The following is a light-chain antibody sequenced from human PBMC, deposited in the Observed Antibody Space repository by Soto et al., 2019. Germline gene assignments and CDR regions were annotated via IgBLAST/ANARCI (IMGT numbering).Light chain of an antibody. Sequence: QSVLTQPASVSGSPGQSITISCTGTSSDVGGYNFVSWYQQHPGKVPKLMIYDVTSRPSGVSNRFSGSKSGNTASLTISGLQPEDEADYYCSSYTSNSTLVFGTGTQLTVL. CDR3: SSYTSNSTLV. J-gene: IGLJ1*01. V-gene: IGLV2-14*01. CDR2: DVT. CDR1: SSDVGGYNF.